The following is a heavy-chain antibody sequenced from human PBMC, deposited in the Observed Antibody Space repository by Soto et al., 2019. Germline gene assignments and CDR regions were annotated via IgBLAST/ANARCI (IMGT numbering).Heavy chain of an antibody. CDR1: GYTFTSYA. Sequence: ASVKVSCKASGYTFTSYAMHWVRQAPGQRLEWMGWINAGNGNTKYSQKFQGRVTITRDTSASTAYMELSSLRSEDTAVYYCARGFGWDYDILTGFDPPGYWGQGTLVTVSS. CDR2: INAGNGNT. J-gene: IGHJ4*02. CDR3: ARGFGWDYDILTGFDPPGY. D-gene: IGHD3-9*01. V-gene: IGHV1-3*01.